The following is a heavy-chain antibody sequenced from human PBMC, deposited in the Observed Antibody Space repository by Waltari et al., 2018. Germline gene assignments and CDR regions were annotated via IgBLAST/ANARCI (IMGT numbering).Heavy chain of an antibody. V-gene: IGHV4-59*01. CDR3: WRSYDFWSGYPLDY. D-gene: IGHD3-3*01. CDR2: IAYNGRT. Sequence: QVQLQESGPGLVKPSETLSLTCAVSGDSINNYYWNWIRQPPGKELEWIGYIAYNGRTNYNPSLKSRVTISVDTSKTQFSLKLTSVTAADTAVYYCWRSYDFWSGYPLDYWGPGSLVTVSS. J-gene: IGHJ4*02. CDR1: GDSINNYY.